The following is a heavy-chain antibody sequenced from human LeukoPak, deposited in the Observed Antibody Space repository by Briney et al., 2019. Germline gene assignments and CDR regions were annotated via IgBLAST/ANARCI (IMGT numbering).Heavy chain of an antibody. Sequence: GGSLRLSYAASGFTFSSYAMSWVRQAPGKGLEWVSAISGSGGSTYYADSVKGRFTISRDNSKNTLYLQMNSLRAEDTAVYYCAKDDYDFWSGSTFFDYWGQGTLVTVSS. V-gene: IGHV3-23*01. CDR2: ISGSGGST. CDR3: AKDDYDFWSGSTFFDY. D-gene: IGHD3-3*01. J-gene: IGHJ4*02. CDR1: GFTFSSYA.